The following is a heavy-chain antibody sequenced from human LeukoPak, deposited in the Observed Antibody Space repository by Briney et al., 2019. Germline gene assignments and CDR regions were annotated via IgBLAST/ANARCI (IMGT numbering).Heavy chain of an antibody. CDR2: SSGSGGST. CDR3: AKDLSGYDYSSYFDY. J-gene: IGHJ4*02. Sequence: PAWALRLCCAASGFAFSSYAMRWVRKSPGKGLECVSASSGSGGSTYYADSVKGRFTISRDNSKNTLYLQMNSLRAEDTAVYYCAKDLSGYDYSSYFDYWGQGTLVTVSS. V-gene: IGHV3-23*01. D-gene: IGHD5-12*01. CDR1: GFAFSSYA.